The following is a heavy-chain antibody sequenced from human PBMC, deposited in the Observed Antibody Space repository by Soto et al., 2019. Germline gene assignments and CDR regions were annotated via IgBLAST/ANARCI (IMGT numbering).Heavy chain of an antibody. Sequence: SETLSLTCTDSGGSISSRSYHWGWLRNPPGKGLEWIGYMYNTGSTVYSPSFKSRVTISVDTSKNQFSLKLNSVTAADTAVYYCARDLWGYCGTDCYPLDVWGQGTTVTVS. J-gene: IGHJ6*02. D-gene: IGHD2-21*02. CDR3: ARDLWGYCGTDCYPLDV. CDR2: MYNTGST. CDR1: GGSISSRSYH. V-gene: IGHV4-61*01.